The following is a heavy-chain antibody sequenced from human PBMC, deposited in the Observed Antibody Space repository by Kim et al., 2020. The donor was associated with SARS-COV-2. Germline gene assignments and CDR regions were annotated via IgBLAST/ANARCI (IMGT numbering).Heavy chain of an antibody. CDR1: GGTFSSYA. CDR3: AILDADYYDSSGYFGEGYYYGMDV. J-gene: IGHJ6*02. Sequence: SVKVSCKASGGTFSSYAISWVRQAPGQGLEWMGGIIPIFGTANYAQKFQGRVTITADESTSTAYMELSSLRSEDTAVYYCAILDADYYDSSGYFGEGYYYGMDVWGQGTTVTVSS. V-gene: IGHV1-69*13. CDR2: IIPIFGTA. D-gene: IGHD3-22*01.